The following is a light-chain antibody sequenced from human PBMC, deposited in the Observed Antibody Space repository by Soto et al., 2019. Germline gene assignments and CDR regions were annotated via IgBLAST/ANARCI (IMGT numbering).Light chain of an antibody. Sequence: EILMTHSPPTLSVSPCESATLTCSASQSVSSTYLIWYQQKPGQAPRLLIYGASSRATGVPDRFSGGGSGTDFTLTISRLEPEDFAVYYCQHFVNTLTWTFGQGTKVDIK. CDR2: GAS. CDR3: QHFVNTLTWT. J-gene: IGKJ1*01. CDR1: QSVSSTY. V-gene: IGKV3-20*01.